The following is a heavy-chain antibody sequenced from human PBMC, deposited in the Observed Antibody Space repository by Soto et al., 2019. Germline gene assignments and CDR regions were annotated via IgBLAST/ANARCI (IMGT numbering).Heavy chain of an antibody. V-gene: IGHV3-74*01. Sequence: EVQLVESGGGLVPPVGSVRLSCAASGFIFKMYWMHWVRQSPGKGLVWSSRIYNDGTYSDYADSVRGRFTISRDNVNDTLYLQMNNLRAEDSGLYYCTRGPRPISTGTGAYWGQGTQVTVSS. J-gene: IGHJ4*02. CDR3: TRGPRPISTGTGAY. D-gene: IGHD3-10*01. CDR1: GFIFKMYW. CDR2: IYNDGTYS.